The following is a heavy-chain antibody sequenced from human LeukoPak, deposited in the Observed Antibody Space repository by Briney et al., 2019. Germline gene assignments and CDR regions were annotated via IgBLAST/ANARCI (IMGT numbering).Heavy chain of an antibody. CDR3: ARGGYSSSAAFDI. J-gene: IGHJ3*02. Sequence: SETLSLTCTVSGGSISSGSYYWSWIRQPAGKGLEWIGRIYSSGSTNYNPSLKSRVTISLDTSKNQFSLKLSSVTAADTAVYYCARGGYSSSAAFDIWGQGTMVTVSS. CDR2: IYSSGST. CDR1: GGSISSGSYY. D-gene: IGHD6-6*01. V-gene: IGHV4-61*02.